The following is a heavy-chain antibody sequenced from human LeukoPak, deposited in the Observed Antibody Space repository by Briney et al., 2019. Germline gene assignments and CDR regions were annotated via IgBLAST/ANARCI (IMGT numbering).Heavy chain of an antibody. J-gene: IGHJ6*03. D-gene: IGHD3-16*01. CDR1: GGSFSGYY. CDR2: ISGSGGST. Sequence: ETLSLICAVYGGSFSGYYWSWVRQAPGKGLEWVSAISGSGGSTYYADSVKGRFTISRDNSKNTLYLQMNSLRAEDTAVYYCAKGLMYYCYMDVWGKGTTVTVSS. CDR3: AKGLMYYCYMDV. V-gene: IGHV3-23*01.